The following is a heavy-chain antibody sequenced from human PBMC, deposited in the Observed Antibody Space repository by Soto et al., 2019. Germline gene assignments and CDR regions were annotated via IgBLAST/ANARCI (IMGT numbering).Heavy chain of an antibody. J-gene: IGHJ5*02. D-gene: IGHD3-10*01. CDR3: ARSSTSYYGSGSYRGEFDP. Sequence: QVQLQQWGAGLLKPSETLSLTCAVYGGSFSGYYWSWIRQPPGKGLEWIGEINHSGSTNYNPSLKSRVPISVDTSKNQFSLKLSSVTAADTAVYYCARSSTSYYGSGSYRGEFDPWGQGTLVTVSS. CDR1: GGSFSGYY. V-gene: IGHV4-34*01. CDR2: INHSGST.